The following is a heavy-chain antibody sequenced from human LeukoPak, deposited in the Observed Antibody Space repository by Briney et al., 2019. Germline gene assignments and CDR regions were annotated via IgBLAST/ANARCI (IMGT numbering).Heavy chain of an antibody. V-gene: IGHV3-30-3*01. CDR3: ARDGSSVSPTYLDY. D-gene: IGHD1-26*01. Sequence: GGSLRLSCAASGFTFSSYAMHWVRQAPGKGLEWVAVISYDGSNKYYADSVKGRFTISRDNSKDTLYLQMNSLRAEDTAVYYCARDGSSVSPTYLDYRGQGTLVTVSS. J-gene: IGHJ4*02. CDR1: GFTFSSYA. CDR2: ISYDGSNK.